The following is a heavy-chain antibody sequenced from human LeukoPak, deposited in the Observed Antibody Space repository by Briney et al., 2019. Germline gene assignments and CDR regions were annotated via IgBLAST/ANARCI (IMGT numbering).Heavy chain of an antibody. CDR1: GFTFSSYA. Sequence: GGSLRLSCAASGFTFSSYAMSWVCQAPGKGLEWVSAISGSGGSTYYADSVKGRFTISRDNSKNTLYLQMNSLRAEDTAVYYCAKAVRFLEWRYFDYWGQGTLVTVSS. V-gene: IGHV3-23*01. CDR3: AKAVRFLEWRYFDY. J-gene: IGHJ4*02. CDR2: ISGSGGST. D-gene: IGHD3-3*01.